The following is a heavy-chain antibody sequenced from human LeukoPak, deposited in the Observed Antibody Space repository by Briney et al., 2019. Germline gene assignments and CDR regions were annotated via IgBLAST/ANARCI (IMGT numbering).Heavy chain of an antibody. J-gene: IGHJ4*02. D-gene: IGHD2-2*02. V-gene: IGHV4-34*01. Sequence: SETLSLTCAVYGGSFSGYYWSWIRQPPGMGLEWMGEINHSGSTNYNPSLKSRATISVDTSKNQFSLKLSSVTAADTAVYYCARGATIGYCSSTSCYTIDYWGQGTLVTVSS. CDR3: ARGATIGYCSSTSCYTIDY. CDR2: INHSGST. CDR1: GGSFSGYY.